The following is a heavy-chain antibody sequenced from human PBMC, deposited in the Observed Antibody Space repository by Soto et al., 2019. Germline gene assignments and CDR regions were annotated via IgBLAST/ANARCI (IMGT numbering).Heavy chain of an antibody. CDR2: ISGSGGNR. J-gene: IGHJ5*02. V-gene: IGHV3-23*01. D-gene: IGHD4-4*01. Sequence: PGGSLRLSCAAAGFTFGSYGMSWVRQAPGKGLEWVSGISGSGGNRYYADSVKGRFTISRDNSKNTLYLQMNSLRAEDTAVYYCAKGYSNYVMGWFDPWGQGTLVTVSS. CDR1: GFTFGSYG. CDR3: AKGYSNYVMGWFDP.